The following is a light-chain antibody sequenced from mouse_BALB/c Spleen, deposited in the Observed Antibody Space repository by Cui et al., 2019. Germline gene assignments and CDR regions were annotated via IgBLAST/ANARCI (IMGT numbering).Light chain of an antibody. CDR1: HSSSNN. Sequence: DIVLPQSPSTLSVTPGDSVSLCCRASHSSSNNLHWYQQKSPESPRLLIKYASQSISGSPSRFSGSGAGTDFTLSINSVENEDFGMYFCQQRNSWPLLTFGAGTKLELK. V-gene: IGKV5-43*01. J-gene: IGKJ5*01. CDR3: QQRNSWPLLT. CDR2: YAS.